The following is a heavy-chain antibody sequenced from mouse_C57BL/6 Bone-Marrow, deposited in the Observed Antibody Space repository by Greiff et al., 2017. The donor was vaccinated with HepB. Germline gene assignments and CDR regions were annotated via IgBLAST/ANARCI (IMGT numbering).Heavy chain of an antibody. J-gene: IGHJ4*01. V-gene: IGHV5-17*01. D-gene: IGHD1-1*01. CDR1: GFTFSDYG. CDR2: ISSGSSTI. Sequence: DVKLVESGGGLVKPGGSLKLSCAASGFTFSDYGMHWVRQAPEKGLEWVAYISSGSSTIYYADTVKGRFTISRDNAKNTLFLQMTSLRSEDTAMYYCARLRYYAMDYWGQGTSVTVSS. CDR3: ARLRYYAMDY.